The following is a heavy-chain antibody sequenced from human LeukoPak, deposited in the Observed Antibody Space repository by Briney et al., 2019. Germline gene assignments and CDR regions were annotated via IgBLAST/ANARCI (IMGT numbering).Heavy chain of an antibody. CDR2: IYYSGST. V-gene: IGHV4-61*05. Sequence: SETLSLTCTVSGGSISSSSYYWGWIRQPPGKGLEWIGYIYYSGSTNYSPSLKSRVTISVDTSKNQFSLKLSSVTAADTAAYYCARLGYCSGGSCYYYYYMDVWGKGTTVTVSS. J-gene: IGHJ6*03. CDR3: ARLGYCSGGSCYYYYYMDV. D-gene: IGHD2-15*01. CDR1: GGSISSSSYY.